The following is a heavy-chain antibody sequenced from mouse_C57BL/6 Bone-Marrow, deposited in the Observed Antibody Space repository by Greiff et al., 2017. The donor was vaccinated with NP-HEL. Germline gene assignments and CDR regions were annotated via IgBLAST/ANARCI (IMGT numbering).Heavy chain of an antibody. CDR1: GYTFTSYW. Sequence: QVQLQQPGAELVKPGASVKLSCKASGYTFTSYWMHWVKQRPGQGLEWIGMIHPNSGSTNYNEKFKSKATLTVDKSSSTAYMQLSSLTSEDSAVYYCARSHYGNYDYYFDYWGQGTTLTVSS. CDR2: IHPNSGST. D-gene: IGHD2-1*01. V-gene: IGHV1-64*01. CDR3: ARSHYGNYDYYFDY. J-gene: IGHJ2*01.